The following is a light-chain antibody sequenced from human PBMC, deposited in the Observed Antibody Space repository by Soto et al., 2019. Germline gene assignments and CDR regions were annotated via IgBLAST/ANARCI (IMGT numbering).Light chain of an antibody. V-gene: IGKV3-15*01. CDR3: QQYNNWPRT. Sequence: EIVMTQSPATLSVSPGERATLSCRATQSVSSNLAWYQLKPGQAPRLLIYGTSTRATGIPARFSGSGSGTEFTLTISSLQSEDFEVYYCQQYNNWPRTFGQGTKVEIK. CDR1: QSVSSN. J-gene: IGKJ1*01. CDR2: GTS.